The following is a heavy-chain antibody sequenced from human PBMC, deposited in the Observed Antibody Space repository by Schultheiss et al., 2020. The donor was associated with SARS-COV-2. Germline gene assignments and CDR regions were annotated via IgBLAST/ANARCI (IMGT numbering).Heavy chain of an antibody. CDR1: GFTFSSYA. Sequence: GGSLRLSCAASGFTFSSYAMSWVRQAPGKGLEWVAVIWYDGSNKYYADSVKGRFTISRDNSKNTLYLQMNSLRAEDTAVYYCAKRSSSWLNYYYYYMDVWGKGTTVTVSS. V-gene: IGHV3-33*08. D-gene: IGHD6-13*01. CDR2: IWYDGSNK. CDR3: AKRSSSWLNYYYYYMDV. J-gene: IGHJ6*03.